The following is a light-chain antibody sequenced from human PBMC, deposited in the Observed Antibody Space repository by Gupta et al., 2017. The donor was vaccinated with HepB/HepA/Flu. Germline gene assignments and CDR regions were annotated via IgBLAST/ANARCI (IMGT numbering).Light chain of an antibody. V-gene: IGKV3-20*01. CDR2: GAS. J-gene: IGKJ1*01. CDR3: QHEGSSSVT. Sequence: EMVLTHSPGTLSLSPRERATLSCGASQSVGSSYLAWYQQKPGQAPRLLIYGASTRANGIPDRFSGSGSGTEFTLTISRREPEDFAVYYCQHEGSSSVTFGQGTKVEIK. CDR1: QSVGSSY.